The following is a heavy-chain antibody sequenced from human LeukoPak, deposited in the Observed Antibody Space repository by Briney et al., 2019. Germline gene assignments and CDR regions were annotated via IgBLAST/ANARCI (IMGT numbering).Heavy chain of an antibody. Sequence: GASVKVSCKASGYTFTDYYIHWVRQAPGQGLEWMGGIIPIFGTANYAQKFQGRVTITADESTSTAYMELSSLRSEDTAVYYCARGDIVVVPAVYNWFDPWGQGTLVTVSS. V-gene: IGHV1-69*13. CDR2: IIPIFGTA. CDR1: GYTFTDYY. CDR3: ARGDIVVVPAVYNWFDP. J-gene: IGHJ5*02. D-gene: IGHD2-2*01.